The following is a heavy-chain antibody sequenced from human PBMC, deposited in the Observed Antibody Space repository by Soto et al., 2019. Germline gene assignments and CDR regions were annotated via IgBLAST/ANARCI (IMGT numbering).Heavy chain of an antibody. J-gene: IGHJ4*02. Sequence: PGESLKISCRGSGYDFNTNWFGWVRQLPGRGLEWVGIMYPGDSDTRYNPSLQGHVTLSVDVTDSTAFLQWRSLETSDTGMYFCARLPRDCNKTSCYYADHWGQGTQVTVSS. CDR1: GYDFNTNW. CDR2: MYPGDSDT. V-gene: IGHV5-51*01. D-gene: IGHD3-3*01. CDR3: ARLPRDCNKTSCYYADH.